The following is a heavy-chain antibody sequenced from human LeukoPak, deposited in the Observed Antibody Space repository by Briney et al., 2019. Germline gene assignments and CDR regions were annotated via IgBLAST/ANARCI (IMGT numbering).Heavy chain of an antibody. CDR1: GFTFDDYA. Sequence: PGRSLRLSCAASGFTFDDYAMHWVRQAPGKGLEWVSGISWNSGSIGYAYSVKGRFTISRDNAKNSLYLQMNSLRAEDMALYYCAKDRGSSSWYAFDIWGQGTMVTVSS. CDR2: ISWNSGSI. V-gene: IGHV3-9*03. CDR3: AKDRGSSSWYAFDI. J-gene: IGHJ3*02. D-gene: IGHD6-13*01.